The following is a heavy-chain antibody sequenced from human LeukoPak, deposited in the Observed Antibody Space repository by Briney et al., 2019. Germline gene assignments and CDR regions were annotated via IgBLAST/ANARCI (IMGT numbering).Heavy chain of an antibody. V-gene: IGHV3-48*01. Sequence: GGSLRLSCAASGFIFSQYSMNWVRQAPGKGLEWVSHIRSSSETFYADSVKGRFTISRDNARNSLYLQMNNLRGEDTAIYYCARDAGNSGYGCDLWGQGTPVTVSS. CDR2: IRSSSET. CDR1: GFIFSQYS. D-gene: IGHD5-12*01. CDR3: ARDAGNSGYGCDL. J-gene: IGHJ5*02.